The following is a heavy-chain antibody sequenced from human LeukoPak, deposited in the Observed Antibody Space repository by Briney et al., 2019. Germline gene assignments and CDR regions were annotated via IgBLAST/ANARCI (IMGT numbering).Heavy chain of an antibody. D-gene: IGHD1-26*01. CDR2: INHSGST. CDR3: ARGRSIVGATDNWFDP. Sequence: SETLSLTCAVYGGSFSGYYWSWIRQPPGKGPEWIGEINHSGSTNYNPSLKSRVTISVDTSKNQFSLKLSSVTAADTAVYYCARGRSIVGATDNWFDPWGQGTLVTVSS. V-gene: IGHV4-34*01. CDR1: GGSFSGYY. J-gene: IGHJ5*02.